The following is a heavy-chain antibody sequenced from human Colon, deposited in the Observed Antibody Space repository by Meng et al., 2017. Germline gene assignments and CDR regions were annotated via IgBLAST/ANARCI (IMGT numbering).Heavy chain of an antibody. J-gene: IGHJ4*02. CDR3: AKGSVSSGTYYFDY. CDR1: GFTFSSYA. D-gene: IGHD5/OR15-5a*01. V-gene: IGHV3-23*01. Sequence: GGSLRLSCAASGFTFSSYAMSWVRQAPGRGLEWVSAISAGGGVTYYAESVKDRFTISRDNSENTVSLQMNSLRAEDTAVYYCAKGSVSSGTYYFDYWGQGTLVTVSS. CDR2: ISAGGGVT.